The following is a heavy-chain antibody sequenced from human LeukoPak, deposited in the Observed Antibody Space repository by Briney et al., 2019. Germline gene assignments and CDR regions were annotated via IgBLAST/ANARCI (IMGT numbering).Heavy chain of an antibody. V-gene: IGHV3-21*01. CDR2: ISSSSSYI. CDR3: ASSWANFDY. CDR1: GFTFSSYE. J-gene: IGHJ4*02. Sequence: GGSLRLSCAASGFTFSSYEMNWVRQAPGKGLEWVSSISSSSSYIYYADSVKGRFTISRDNAKNSLYLQMNSLRAEDTAVYYCASSWANFDYWGQGTLVTVSS. D-gene: IGHD1-26*01.